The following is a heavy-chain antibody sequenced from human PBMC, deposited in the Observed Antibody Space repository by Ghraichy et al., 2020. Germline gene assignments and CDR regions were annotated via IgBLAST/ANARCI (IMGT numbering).Heavy chain of an antibody. CDR1: GFTFSSYA. CDR2: ISGSGGST. D-gene: IGHD3-9*01. CDR3: AKDYIFDWLLSGNSYFDY. J-gene: IGHJ4*02. Sequence: GESLNISCAASGFTFSSYAMSWVRQAPGKGLEWVSAISGSGGSTYYADSVKGRFTISRDNSKNTLYLQMNSLRAEDTAVYYCAKDYIFDWLLSGNSYFDYWGQGTLVTVSS. V-gene: IGHV3-23*01.